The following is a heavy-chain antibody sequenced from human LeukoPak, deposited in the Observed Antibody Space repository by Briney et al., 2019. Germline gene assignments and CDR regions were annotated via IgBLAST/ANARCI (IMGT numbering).Heavy chain of an antibody. V-gene: IGHV3-30*02. CDR1: GFTFSSHG. Sequence: GGSLRPSCAAVGFTFSSHGMHWVRQGPGKGLEWVAFIRYDGSNKYYADSVKGRFTISRDNSKNTLYLQMNSLRAEDTAVYYCAKDVRLGWDYDAFDIWGQGTMVTVSS. CDR2: IRYDGSNK. D-gene: IGHD1-26*01. J-gene: IGHJ3*02. CDR3: AKDVRLGWDYDAFDI.